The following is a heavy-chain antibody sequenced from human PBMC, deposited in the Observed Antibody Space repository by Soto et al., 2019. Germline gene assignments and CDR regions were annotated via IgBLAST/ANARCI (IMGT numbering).Heavy chain of an antibody. J-gene: IGHJ4*02. CDR3: ARVGRTTLIPTY. Sequence: GSLRLSCAASGFTFSDYSMTWVRQAPGKGLEGVASVKQDGSEKFYVDSVKGRFTISRDNAKKSVYLQMNSLRAEDTAVYYCARVGRTTLIPTYWGQGTLVTVSS. D-gene: IGHD4-17*01. CDR2: VKQDGSEK. V-gene: IGHV3-7*01. CDR1: GFTFSDYS.